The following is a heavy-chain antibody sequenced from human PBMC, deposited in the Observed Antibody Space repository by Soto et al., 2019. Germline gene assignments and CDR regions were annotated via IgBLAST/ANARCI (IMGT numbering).Heavy chain of an antibody. CDR1: GYTFTSYY. CDR2: INPSGGST. J-gene: IGHJ5*02. Sequence: QVQLVQSGAEVKKPGASVKVSCKASGYTFTSYYMHWVRQAPGQGLEWMGIINPSGGSTSYAQKFQGRVTMTTDTSTSTVYLAVSSLRSADTAVYYGARVQGWGITESTGWFEPWGQGTRVTVSS. CDR3: ARVQGWGITESTGWFEP. V-gene: IGHV1-46*03. D-gene: IGHD1-20*01.